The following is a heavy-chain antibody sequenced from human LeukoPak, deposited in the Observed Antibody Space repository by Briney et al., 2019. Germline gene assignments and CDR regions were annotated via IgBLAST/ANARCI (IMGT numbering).Heavy chain of an antibody. CDR2: ISYDGSNK. CDR3: ARGSLRYFDWLSSPQDY. J-gene: IGHJ4*02. D-gene: IGHD3-9*01. Sequence: PGRSLRLSCAASGFTFSSYAMHWVRQAPGKGLEWVAVISYDGSNKYYADSVKGRFTISRDNSKNTLYLQMNSLRAEDTAVYYCARGSLRYFDWLSSPQDYWGQGTLVTVPS. V-gene: IGHV3-30*04. CDR1: GFTFSSYA.